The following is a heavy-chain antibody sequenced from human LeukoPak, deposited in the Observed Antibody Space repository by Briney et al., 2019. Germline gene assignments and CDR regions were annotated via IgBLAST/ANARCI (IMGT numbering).Heavy chain of an antibody. CDR2: IFTSGAT. J-gene: IGHJ4*02. D-gene: IGHD3-9*01. V-gene: IGHV4-4*07. Sequence: PSETLSLTCTVSGDSIRSYHWNWIRQPAGKGLEWIGRIFTSGATNYNPSLKSRVTISVDTSKNQFSLKLSSVTAADTAVYYCARVRGRYFDWLSPLRYFDYWGQGTLVTVS. CDR3: ARVRGRYFDWLSPLRYFDY. CDR1: GDSIRSYH.